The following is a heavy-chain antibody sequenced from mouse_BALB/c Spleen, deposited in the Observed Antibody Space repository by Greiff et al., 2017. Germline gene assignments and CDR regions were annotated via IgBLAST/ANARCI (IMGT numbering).Heavy chain of an antibody. CDR1: GYTFTSYW. D-gene: IGHD1-1*01. V-gene: IGHV1-5*01. Sequence: EVQLQQSGTVLARPGASVKMSCKASGYTFTSYWMNWVQQRPGQGLECIGAIYPGNSDTSYNQKFKGKAKLTAVTSTSTAYMELSSLTNEDSAVYYCTRRLVAYYYAIDYWGQGTSVTVSS. J-gene: IGHJ4*01. CDR3: TRRLVAYYYAIDY. CDR2: IYPGNSDT.